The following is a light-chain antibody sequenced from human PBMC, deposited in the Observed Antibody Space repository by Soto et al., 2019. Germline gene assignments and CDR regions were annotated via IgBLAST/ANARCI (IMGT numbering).Light chain of an antibody. Sequence: EIVMTQSPATLSVSPGERATLSCRASQSVSSNLAWYRQKPGQAPRLLIYGASTRATVIPARFSGSGSGTEFTLTISSLQSEDFAVYYCQQYNDWPRTFGQGTKVEIK. J-gene: IGKJ1*01. CDR2: GAS. V-gene: IGKV3-15*01. CDR3: QQYNDWPRT. CDR1: QSVSSN.